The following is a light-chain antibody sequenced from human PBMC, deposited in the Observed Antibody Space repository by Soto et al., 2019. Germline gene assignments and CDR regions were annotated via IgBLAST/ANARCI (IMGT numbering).Light chain of an antibody. CDR2: GAS. CDR3: QQYGSSPLT. V-gene: IGKV3-20*01. J-gene: IGKJ4*01. CDR1: QSVSGRN. Sequence: EVVLTPSPGTLTLSPGETATLYCRASQSVSGRNLAWYQQKPGQAPRLLIYGASSRATGIPDRFSGSGSGTDFTHTISRLEPEDFAVYYCQQYGSSPLTFGGGTKGDIK.